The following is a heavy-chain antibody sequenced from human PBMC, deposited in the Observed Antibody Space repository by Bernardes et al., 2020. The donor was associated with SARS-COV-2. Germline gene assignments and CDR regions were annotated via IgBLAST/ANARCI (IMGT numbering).Heavy chain of an antibody. Sequence: SETLSLTCAVYGGSISSTRYYWGWLLHPPWKGLEWNGSTYYSWTTYANPSPKSRVTISVHTSKNQFSLKLSSVTAADTAVYYCARHSLKRITIFGVPVWGNWFDPWGQGTRVTVAS. D-gene: IGHD3-3*01. CDR2: TYYSWTT. CDR1: GGSISSTRYY. V-gene: IGHV4-39*01. J-gene: IGHJ5*02. CDR3: ARHSLKRITIFGVPVWGNWFDP.